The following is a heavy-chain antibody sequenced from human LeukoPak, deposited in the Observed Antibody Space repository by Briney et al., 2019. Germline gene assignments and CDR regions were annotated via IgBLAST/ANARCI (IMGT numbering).Heavy chain of an antibody. D-gene: IGHD2-15*01. CDR2: ISSSSSDI. CDR1: GFTFSSYS. CDR3: ARDGGQGAY. J-gene: IGHJ4*02. Sequence: GXXLRLSCAASGFTFSSYSMNWVRQAPGKGLEWVSSISSSSSDIYYADSVKGRFNIYRDNAKNSLYLQMNSLRAEDTAVYYCARDGGQGAYWGQGTLVTVSS. V-gene: IGHV3-21*01.